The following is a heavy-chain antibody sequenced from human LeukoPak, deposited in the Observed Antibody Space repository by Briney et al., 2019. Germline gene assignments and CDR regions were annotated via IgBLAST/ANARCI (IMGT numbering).Heavy chain of an antibody. CDR2: INPSGGST. D-gene: IGHD1-26*01. CDR1: GYTFTSSY. CDR3: ATARAVGADRWFDP. J-gene: IGHJ5*02. Sequence: ASVKVSCKASGYTFTSSYMHWVRQAPGQGLEWMGIINPSGGSTSYAQKFQGRVTMTRDMSTSTVYMELSSLRSEDTAVYYCATARAVGADRWFDPWGQGTLVTVSS. V-gene: IGHV1-46*01.